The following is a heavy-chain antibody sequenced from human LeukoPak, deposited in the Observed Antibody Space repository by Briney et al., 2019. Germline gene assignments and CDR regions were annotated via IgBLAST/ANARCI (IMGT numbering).Heavy chain of an antibody. Sequence: PGGSLRLSCSASGFTFSDYAMNWVRQAPGKGLKWVSSISTSSRYIYYKDSVRGRFTISRDDAKNSLYLEMNSLRAEDTAVYYCARADCSSSTCYLRRSWFDPWGQGTLVTVSS. CDR3: ARADCSSSTCYLRRSWFDP. J-gene: IGHJ5*02. D-gene: IGHD2-2*01. V-gene: IGHV3-21*01. CDR2: ISTSSRYI. CDR1: GFTFSDYA.